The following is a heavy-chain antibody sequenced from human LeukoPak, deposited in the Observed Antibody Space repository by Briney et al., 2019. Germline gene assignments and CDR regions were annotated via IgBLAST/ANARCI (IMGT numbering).Heavy chain of an antibody. J-gene: IGHJ4*02. Sequence: ASVKVSCKASGYTFTGYYIHWVRQAPGQGLEWMGIINTSGGTTTNAQKFQGRVTMTRDTSTSTVYMELSSLRSEDTALYYCARITDYGDSLDYWGQGTLVTVAS. CDR3: ARITDYGDSLDY. CDR2: INTSGGTT. CDR1: GYTFTGYY. V-gene: IGHV1-46*01. D-gene: IGHD4-17*01.